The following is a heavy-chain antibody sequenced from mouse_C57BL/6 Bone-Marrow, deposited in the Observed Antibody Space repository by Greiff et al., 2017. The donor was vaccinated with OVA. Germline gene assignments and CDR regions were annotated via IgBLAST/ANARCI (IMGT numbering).Heavy chain of an antibody. Sequence: DVKLQESGAELVRPGASVKLSCTASGFNIKDDYMHWVKQRPEQGLEWIGWIDPENGDTEYASKFQGKATITADTSSNTAYLQLSSLTSEDTAVYYCTPYGSSYLYAMDYWGQGASVTVSS. CDR3: TPYGSSYLYAMDY. D-gene: IGHD1-1*01. CDR2: IDPENGDT. J-gene: IGHJ4*01. CDR1: GFNIKDDY. V-gene: IGHV14-4*01.